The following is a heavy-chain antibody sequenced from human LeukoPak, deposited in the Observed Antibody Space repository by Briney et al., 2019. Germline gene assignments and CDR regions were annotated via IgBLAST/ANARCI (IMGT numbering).Heavy chain of an antibody. CDR1: GFTFSVYS. V-gene: IGHV3-21*06. J-gene: IGHJ6*03. CDR3: ARAGGYSYGFHYYYYMDV. CDR2: ISSSSNHK. Sequence: GGSLRLSCVVSGFTFSVYSMNWVRQAPGKGLEWVSSISSSSNHKYYADSVKGRFTISRDNAKNSLYLQMNSLRAEDTAVYYCARAGGYSYGFHYYYYMDVWGKGTTVTVSS. D-gene: IGHD5-18*01.